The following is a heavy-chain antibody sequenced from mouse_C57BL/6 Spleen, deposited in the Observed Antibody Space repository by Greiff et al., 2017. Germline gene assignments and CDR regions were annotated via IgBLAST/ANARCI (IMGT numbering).Heavy chain of an antibody. Sequence: VQLQQSGPELVKPGASVKISCKASGYSFTGYYMNWVKQSPEKSLEWIGEINPSTGGTTYKQKFKAKATLTVDKSSSTAYMQLKSLTSEDSAVYYCARRDYYSNYGGDFDYWGQGTTLTVSS. V-gene: IGHV1-42*01. CDR1: GYSFTGYY. J-gene: IGHJ2*01. CDR2: INPSTGGT. CDR3: ARRDYYSNYGGDFDY. D-gene: IGHD2-5*01.